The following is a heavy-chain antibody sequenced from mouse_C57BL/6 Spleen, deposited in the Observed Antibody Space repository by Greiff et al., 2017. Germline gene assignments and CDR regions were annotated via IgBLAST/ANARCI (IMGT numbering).Heavy chain of an antibody. CDR3: ARRDYSNPWFAY. Sequence: EVQLQQSGPELVKPGASVKISCKASGYSFTGYYMNWVKQSPEKSLEWIGEINPSTGGTTYNQKFKAKATLTVDKSSSTAYMQLKSLTSEDSAVYYCARRDYSNPWFAYWGQGTLVTVSA. D-gene: IGHD2-5*01. J-gene: IGHJ3*01. CDR1: GYSFTGYY. CDR2: INPSTGGT. V-gene: IGHV1-42*01.